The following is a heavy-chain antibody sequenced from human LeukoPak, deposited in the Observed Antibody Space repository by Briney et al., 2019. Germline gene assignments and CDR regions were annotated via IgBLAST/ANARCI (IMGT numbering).Heavy chain of an antibody. Sequence: GGSLRLSCAASGFTSSSYSMNWVRQAPGKGLEWVSSISSSSSYIYYADSVKGRFTISRDNAKNSLYLQMNSLKTEDTAVYYCTTVEYQLPDYWFDPWGQGTLVTVSS. J-gene: IGHJ5*02. CDR1: GFTSSSYS. CDR3: TTVEYQLPDYWFDP. V-gene: IGHV3-21*03. D-gene: IGHD2-2*01. CDR2: ISSSSSYI.